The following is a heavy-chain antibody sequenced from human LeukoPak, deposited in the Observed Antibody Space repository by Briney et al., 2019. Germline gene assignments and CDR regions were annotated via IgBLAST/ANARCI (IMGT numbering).Heavy chain of an antibody. D-gene: IGHD3-22*01. Sequence: GGSLRLSCAASGFTFSSYAMSWVRQAPGKGLECISGFSGSGGSTYYADSVKGRFTISRDNSKNTLYLQMNSLRAEDTAVYYCAKGLSGYYFDAFDIWGQGTMVTVSS. J-gene: IGHJ3*02. CDR1: GFTFSSYA. V-gene: IGHV3-23*01. CDR2: FSGSGGST. CDR3: AKGLSGYYFDAFDI.